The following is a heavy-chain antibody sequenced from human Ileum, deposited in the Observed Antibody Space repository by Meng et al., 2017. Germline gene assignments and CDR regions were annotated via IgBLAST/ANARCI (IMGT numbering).Heavy chain of an antibody. J-gene: IGHJ5*02. Sequence: LLLVVLVPRLLMPSPHLSCACIVALGPISGGGYDLAWIRQHPGKGLEWIGYVFYSGSTYYNSSLKSRINISVDTSKNQFSLKVSSVTAADTAVYYCARVRRGLGLRFDPWGQGTLVTASS. CDR3: ARVRRGLGLRFDP. V-gene: IGHV4-31*03. CDR2: VFYSGST. D-gene: IGHD3/OR15-3a*01. CDR1: LGPISGGGYD.